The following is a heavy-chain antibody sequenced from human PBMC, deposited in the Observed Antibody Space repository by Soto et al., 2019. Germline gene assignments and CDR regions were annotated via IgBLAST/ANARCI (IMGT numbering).Heavy chain of an antibody. Sequence: ASVKVSCKASGYTFTSCGISWVRQAPGQGLEWMGWISAYNGNTNYAQKLQGRVTMTTDTSTSTAYMELRSLRSDDTAVYYCARDRGYYGSGSYDYWGQGTLVTVSS. CDR3: ARDRGYYGSGSYDY. V-gene: IGHV1-18*04. D-gene: IGHD3-10*01. J-gene: IGHJ4*02. CDR2: ISAYNGNT. CDR1: GYTFTSCG.